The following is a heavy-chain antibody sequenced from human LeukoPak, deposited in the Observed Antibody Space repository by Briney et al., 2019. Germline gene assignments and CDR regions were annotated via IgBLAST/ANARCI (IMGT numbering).Heavy chain of an antibody. V-gene: IGHV4-34*01. J-gene: IGHJ5*02. CDR2: INHSGST. CDR1: GGSFSGYY. D-gene: IGHD3-10*01. CDR3: ARTPLYYYGSGIP. Sequence: SETLSLTCAVYGGSFSGYYWSWIRQPPGKGLEWIGEINHSGSTNYNPSLKSRVTISVDTSKNQFSLKLSSVTAADTAVYYCARTPLYYYGSGIPWGRGTLVTVSS.